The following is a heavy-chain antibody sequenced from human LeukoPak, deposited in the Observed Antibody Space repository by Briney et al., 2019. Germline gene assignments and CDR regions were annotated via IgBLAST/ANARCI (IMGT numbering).Heavy chain of an antibody. CDR1: GFTFSSYE. D-gene: IGHD2-2*01. CDR2: ISSSGSTI. V-gene: IGHV3-48*03. CDR3: AREAIVVVPAAYYYYYGMDV. Sequence: EGSLRLSCAASGFTFSSYEMNWVRQAPGKGLEWVSYISSSGSTIYYADSVKGRFTISRDNAKNSLYLQMNSLRAEDTAVYYCAREAIVVVPAAYYYYYGMDVWGQGTTVTVSS. J-gene: IGHJ6*02.